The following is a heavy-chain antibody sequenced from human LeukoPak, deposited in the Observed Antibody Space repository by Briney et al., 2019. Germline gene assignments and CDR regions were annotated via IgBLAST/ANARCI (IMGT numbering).Heavy chain of an antibody. J-gene: IGHJ4*02. CDR2: IYYSGST. CDR1: GGSISSYY. CDR3: AREMLDPGCFDY. V-gene: IGHV4-59*01. D-gene: IGHD1-1*01. Sequence: PSETLSLTCTVSGGSISSYYWSWIRQPPGKGLEWIGYIYYSGSTNYNPSLKSRVTISVDTSKNQFSLKLSSVTAADTAVYYCAREMLDPGCFDYWGQGTLVTVSS.